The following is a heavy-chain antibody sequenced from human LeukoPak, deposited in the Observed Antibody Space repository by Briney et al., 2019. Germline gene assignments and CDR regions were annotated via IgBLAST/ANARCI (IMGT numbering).Heavy chain of an antibody. CDR2: IKEDGSEK. V-gene: IGHV3-7*01. CDR3: AREHDYGDYAYY. Sequence: GGSLRLSCAASGFIFSSYWMSWVRQAPGKGLVWVANIKEDGSEKKYVGSVKGRFTISRDNAKNSVYLQMNSLRAEDTAVYYCAREHDYGDYAYYWGQGTLVTVSS. D-gene: IGHD4-17*01. J-gene: IGHJ4*02. CDR1: GFIFSSYW.